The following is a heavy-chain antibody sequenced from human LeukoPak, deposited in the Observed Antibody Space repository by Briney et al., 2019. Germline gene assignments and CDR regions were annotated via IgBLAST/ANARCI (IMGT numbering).Heavy chain of an antibody. D-gene: IGHD2-21*01. V-gene: IGHV6-1*01. J-gene: IGHJ4*02. CDR2: TYYRSKWYY. Sequence: SQTLSLTCVISGDSVSSNSAAWNWIRQSPSRGLEWLGRTYYRSKWYYDYAGSVKSRTSIKTDTSKNQFYLQLNSVTPEDTAVYYCVRAVSGTDLIDIWGQGTLVTVSS. CDR1: GDSVSSNSAA. CDR3: VRAVSGTDLIDI.